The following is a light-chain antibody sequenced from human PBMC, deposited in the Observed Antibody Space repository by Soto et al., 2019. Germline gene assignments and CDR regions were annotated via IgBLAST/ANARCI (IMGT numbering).Light chain of an antibody. J-gene: IGLJ3*02. CDR2: EVT. V-gene: IGLV2-14*01. CDR3: SSYTSSTRV. CDR1: ISDVDDYNY. Sequence: QSALTQPASVSGSPGQSITISCTGIISDVDDYNYVSWYQQHPGKVPKLIIYEVTKRPSGVSNHFSGSKSGNTASLTISGLQTDDEADYYCSSYTSSTRVFGGGTKLTVL.